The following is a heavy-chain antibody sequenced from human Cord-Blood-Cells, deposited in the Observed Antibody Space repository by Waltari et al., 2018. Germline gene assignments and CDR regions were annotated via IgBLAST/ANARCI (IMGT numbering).Heavy chain of an antibody. J-gene: IGHJ4*02. CDR3: ARDGVLLWFGELFDY. D-gene: IGHD3-10*01. CDR1: GFTFSSYE. CDR2: MSSSGSTI. V-gene: IGHV3-48*03. Sequence: EVQLVESGGGLVQPGGSLRLSCAASGFTFSSYEMNGVRRAPGKGLCGVSYMSSSGSTIYYAGPVKGRVTISRDNAKNSLYLQMNSLRAEDTAVYYCARDGVLLWFGELFDYWGQGTLVTVSS.